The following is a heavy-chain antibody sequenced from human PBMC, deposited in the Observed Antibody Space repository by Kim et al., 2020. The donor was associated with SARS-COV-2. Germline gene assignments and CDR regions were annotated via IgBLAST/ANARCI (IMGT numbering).Heavy chain of an antibody. D-gene: IGHD2-2*01. J-gene: IGHJ6*02. CDR3: ARDLGYCSSTSCYYGLGYYYYGMDV. Sequence: GGSLRLSCAASGFTFSSYSMNWVRQAPGKGLEWVSSISSSSSYIYYADSVKGRFTISRDNAKNSLYLQMNSLRAEDTAVYYCARDLGYCSSTSCYYGLGYYYYGMDVWGQGTTVTVSS. CDR1: GFTFSSYS. V-gene: IGHV3-21*01. CDR2: ISSSSSYI.